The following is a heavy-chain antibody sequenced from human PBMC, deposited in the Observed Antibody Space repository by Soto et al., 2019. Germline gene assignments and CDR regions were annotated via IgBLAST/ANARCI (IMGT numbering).Heavy chain of an antibody. CDR2: IYRGDT. J-gene: IGHJ6*02. D-gene: IGHD3-10*01. Sequence: PSETLSLTCTVSGGSFTNNEWWSWVRQPPGKTLEWIGDIYRGDTTYNPALKSRVSISTDKSKNQFSLRLTSATAADTAIYYCARARTDGEGFDFYYGLDVWGQGATVTVSS. CDR1: GGSFTNNEW. V-gene: IGHV4-4*02. CDR3: ARARTDGEGFDFYYGLDV.